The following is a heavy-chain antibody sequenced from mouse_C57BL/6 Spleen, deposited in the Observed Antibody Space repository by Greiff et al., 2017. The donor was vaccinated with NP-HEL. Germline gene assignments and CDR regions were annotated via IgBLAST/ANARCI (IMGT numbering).Heavy chain of an antibody. Sequence: VKLVESGAELVRPGASVTLSCKASGYTFTDYEMHWVKQTPVHGLEWIGAIDPETGGTAYNQKFKGKAILTADKSSSTAYMELRSLTSEDSAVYYCNAQAPFAYWGQGTLVTVSA. V-gene: IGHV1-15*01. J-gene: IGHJ3*01. CDR1: GYTFTDYE. D-gene: IGHD3-2*02. CDR3: NAQAPFAY. CDR2: IDPETGGT.